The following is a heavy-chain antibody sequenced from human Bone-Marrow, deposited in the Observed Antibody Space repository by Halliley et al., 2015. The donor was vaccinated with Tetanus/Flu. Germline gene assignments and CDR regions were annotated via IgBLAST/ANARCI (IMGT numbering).Heavy chain of an antibody. Sequence: QGVEWMGWSSTDTGNINYSPKFQGRVSMTTDTSTSTAHMERRSLRSDDTAVYYCASGLYLAYWGQGTLVTVS. D-gene: IGHD3-10*01. CDR2: SSTDTGNI. V-gene: IGHV1-18*01. CDR3: ASGLYLAY. J-gene: IGHJ4*02.